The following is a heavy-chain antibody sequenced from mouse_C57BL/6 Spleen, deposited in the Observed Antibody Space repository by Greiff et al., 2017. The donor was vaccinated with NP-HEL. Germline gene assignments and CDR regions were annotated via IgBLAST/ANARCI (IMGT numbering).Heavy chain of an antibody. CDR1: GYAFSSSW. CDR2: IYPGDGDT. J-gene: IGHJ2*01. Sequence: QVQLQQSGPELVKPGASVKISCKASGYAFSSSWMNWVKQRPGKGLEWIGRIYPGDGDTNYNGKFKGKATLTADKSSSTAYMQLSSLASEDSAVYFGARRTDFGYWGQGTTLTVSS. CDR3: ARRTDFGY. V-gene: IGHV1-82*01.